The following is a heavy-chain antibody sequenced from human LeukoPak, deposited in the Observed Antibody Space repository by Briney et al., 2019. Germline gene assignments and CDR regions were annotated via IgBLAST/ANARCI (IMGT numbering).Heavy chain of an antibody. CDR3: AKKMRDLLWFGE. CDR1: GFTFSSYA. J-gene: IGHJ4*02. V-gene: IGHV3-23*01. CDR2: ISGSGGST. Sequence: PGGSLRLSCAASGFTFSSYAMSWVRQAPGKGLEWVSAISGSGGSTYYADSVKGGFTISRDNSKNTLYLQMNSLRAEDTAVYYCAKKMRDLLWFGEWGQGTLVTVSS. D-gene: IGHD3-10*01.